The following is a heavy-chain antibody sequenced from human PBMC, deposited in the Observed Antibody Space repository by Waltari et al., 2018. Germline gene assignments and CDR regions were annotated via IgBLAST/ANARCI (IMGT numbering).Heavy chain of an antibody. CDR3: ATLSPYDYVWGSYRSPSFDY. V-gene: IGHV1-69-2*01. D-gene: IGHD3-16*02. J-gene: IGHJ4*02. Sequence: EVQLVQSGAEVKKPGATVKISCKASGYTFTDYYMHWVQQAPGKGLEWMGRVDPEDGETIDAEKFHGRVTITADTSTDTAYMELSSLRSEDTAVYYCATLSPYDYVWGSYRSPSFDYWGQGTLVTVSS. CDR1: GYTFTDYY. CDR2: VDPEDGET.